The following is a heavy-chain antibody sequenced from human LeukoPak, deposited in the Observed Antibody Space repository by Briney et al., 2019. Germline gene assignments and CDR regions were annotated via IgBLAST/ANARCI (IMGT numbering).Heavy chain of an antibody. CDR2: INPNSGGT. V-gene: IGHV1-2*02. CDR3: ARAYGPGGGYYYYYMDV. D-gene: IGHD1-26*01. J-gene: IGHJ6*03. CDR1: GYTFTGYY. Sequence: ASVKVSCKASGYTFTGYYMHWVRQAPGQGLEWMGWINPNSGGTNYAQKFQGRVTMTRDTSISTAYMELSRLRSDDTAVYYCARAYGPGGGYYYYYMDVWGKGTTVTVPS.